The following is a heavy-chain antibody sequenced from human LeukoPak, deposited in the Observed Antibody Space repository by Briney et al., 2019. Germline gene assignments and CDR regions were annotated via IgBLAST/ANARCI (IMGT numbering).Heavy chain of an antibody. D-gene: IGHD2-21*02. V-gene: IGHV1-46*01. CDR1: GYTFTNYH. CDR3: ARDRNCGGDCSEGAFDI. Sequence: GASVKVSCKASGYTFTNYHIYWVRQAPGQRLEWMGIISPSGGSTSSAQKFQGRVTMTRDTSTSTVYMELSSLRFDDTAVYYCARDRNCGGDCSEGAFDIWGQGTMVTVSS. CDR2: ISPSGGST. J-gene: IGHJ3*02.